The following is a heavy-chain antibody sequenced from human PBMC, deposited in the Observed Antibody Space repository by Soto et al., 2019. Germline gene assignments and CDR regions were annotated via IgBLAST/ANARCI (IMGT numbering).Heavy chain of an antibody. V-gene: IGHV3-33*01. D-gene: IGHD3-16*01. J-gene: IGHJ4*02. CDR2: IWPDGGNK. CDR3: ARDGDANSGFGKDY. CDR1: GFTFSDYG. Sequence: QVHLVESGGGVVQPGRSLRLSCAASGFTFSDYGMHWVRQSPGKGLQWVAFIWPDGGNKYYAESVKGRFTISRDNSKKSVYLQMNNVRDEYTAVYYCARDGDANSGFGKDYWGQGTLVTVSS.